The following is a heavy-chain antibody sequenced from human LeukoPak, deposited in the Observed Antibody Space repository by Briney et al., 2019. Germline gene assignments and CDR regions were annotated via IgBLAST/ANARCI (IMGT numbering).Heavy chain of an antibody. CDR3: ARGYCSGRSCYMWYSDY. V-gene: IGHV3-53*01. CDR2: IYKDGST. D-gene: IGHD2-15*01. CDR1: GFIVSNSY. Sequence: GGSLRLSCAGSGFIVSNSYMTWVRQAPGKGLEWVSVIYKDGSTYYADSVKGRFTISRDNSKNTVYLQMNSLRAEDTAVYYCARGYCSGRSCYMWYSDYWGQGTLVTVSS. J-gene: IGHJ4*02.